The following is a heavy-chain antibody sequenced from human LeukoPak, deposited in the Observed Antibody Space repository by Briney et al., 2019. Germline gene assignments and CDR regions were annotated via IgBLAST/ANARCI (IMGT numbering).Heavy chain of an antibody. CDR1: GFSFSDHY. D-gene: IGHD5-18*01. V-gene: IGHV3-11*04. J-gene: IGHJ6*03. Sequence: GGSLRLSCAASGFSFSDHYLTWIRQAPGKGLEWVSYISSTGRTINYVDSVKGRFTISRDNAKNSLYLQMNSLRAEDTAVYYARVTPEEIIVDTYYYYYMDVWGKGTTVTVSS. CDR3: ARVTPEEIIVDTYYYYYMDV. CDR2: ISSTGRTI.